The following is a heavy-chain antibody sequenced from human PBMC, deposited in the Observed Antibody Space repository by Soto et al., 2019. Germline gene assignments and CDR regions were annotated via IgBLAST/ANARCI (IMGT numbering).Heavy chain of an antibody. J-gene: IGHJ6*02. CDR2: INSDGSST. CDR3: ARDRSYSLDV. Sequence: EVQLVESGGGLLQPGGSLRLSCAVSGSTFSNDWMHWVRQAPGKGLVWVSHINSDGSSTNYADFVKSRFTIARDNAKNTDYLQMNSLRAEDTAVYYCARDRSYSLDVWGQGTTVTVSS. V-gene: IGHV3-74*01. CDR1: GSTFSNDW.